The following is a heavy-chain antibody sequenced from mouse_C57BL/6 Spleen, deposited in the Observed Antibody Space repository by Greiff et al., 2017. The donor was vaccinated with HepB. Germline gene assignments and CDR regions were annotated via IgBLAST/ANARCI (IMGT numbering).Heavy chain of an antibody. CDR3: ARPIWDAWFDY. CDR2: IDPSDSYT. D-gene: IGHD4-1*01. J-gene: IGHJ2*01. Sequence: QVQLQQPGAELVKPGASVKLSCKASGYTFTSYWMQWVKQRPGQGLEWIGEIDPSDSYTNYNQKFKGKATLTVDTSSSTAYMQLSSLTSEDSAVYYCARPIWDAWFDYWGQGTTLTVSS. V-gene: IGHV1-50*01. CDR1: GYTFTSYW.